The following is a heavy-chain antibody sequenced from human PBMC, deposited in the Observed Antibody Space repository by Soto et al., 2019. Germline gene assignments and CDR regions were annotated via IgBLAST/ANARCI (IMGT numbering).Heavy chain of an antibody. D-gene: IGHD3-10*01. CDR2: IHYNGRT. V-gene: IGHV4-59*08. Sequence: VQLQESGPGLVKPSETLSLTCTVSGGSISGYYWSWIRQPPGEGLEWIGFIHYNGRTSYKPSLKSRLTISLDTPNNQFSLSLSSVTAADTAVYYCARHMRIYGDEAFDYWGQGTPVTVSS. CDR1: GGSISGYY. CDR3: ARHMRIYGDEAFDY. J-gene: IGHJ4*02.